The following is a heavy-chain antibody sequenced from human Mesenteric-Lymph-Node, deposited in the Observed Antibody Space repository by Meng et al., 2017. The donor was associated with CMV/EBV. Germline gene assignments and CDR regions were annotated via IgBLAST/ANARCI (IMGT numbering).Heavy chain of an antibody. CDR1: GYTFTSYD. Sequence: ASVKVSCKASGYTFTSYDINWVRQATGQGLEWMGWMNPNSGNSGYAQKFQGRVTITRNTSISTAYMELSSLRSDDTAVYYCARKWDDAFDIWGQGTMVTVSS. V-gene: IGHV1-8*03. CDR3: ARKWDDAFDI. J-gene: IGHJ3*02. D-gene: IGHD1-26*01. CDR2: MNPNSGNS.